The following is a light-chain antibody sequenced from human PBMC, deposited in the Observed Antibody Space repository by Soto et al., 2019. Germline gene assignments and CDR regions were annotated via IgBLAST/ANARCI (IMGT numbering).Light chain of an antibody. J-gene: IGKJ2*01. CDR3: QQYHNLPPQYT. CDR2: GAS. CDR1: QTVASN. Sequence: EIVMTQSPASLSVSPGEGATLSCRASQTVASNLAWYQQKPGQAPRLLIHGASTRATGVPARFSGSGSGTDFTLTISSLESEDFGVYYCQQYHNLPPQYTFGQGTKLQIK. V-gene: IGKV3-15*01.